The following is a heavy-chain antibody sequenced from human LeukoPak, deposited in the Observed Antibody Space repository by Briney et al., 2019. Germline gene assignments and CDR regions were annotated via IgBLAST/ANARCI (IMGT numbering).Heavy chain of an antibody. V-gene: IGHV4-59*08. Sequence: PSETLSLTCTVSGGSISSYYWSWIRQPPGKGLEWIGYIYYSGSTNYNPSLKSRVTISVDTSKNQFSLKLSSVTAADTAVYYCARHLWELWGRYFDYWGQGTLVTVSS. CDR2: IYYSGST. D-gene: IGHD1-26*01. CDR1: GGSISSYY. J-gene: IGHJ4*02. CDR3: ARHLWELWGRYFDY.